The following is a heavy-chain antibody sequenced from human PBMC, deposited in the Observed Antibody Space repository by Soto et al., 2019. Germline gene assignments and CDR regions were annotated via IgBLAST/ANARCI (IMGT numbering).Heavy chain of an antibody. Sequence: SVKVSCKASGGTFSSYAISWVRRAPGQGLEWMGGIIPIFGTANYAQKFQGRVTITADESTSTAYMELSSLRSEDTAVYYCARGRESSRDYYYYGMDVWGQGTTVTVSS. CDR1: GGTFSSYA. CDR2: IIPIFGTA. J-gene: IGHJ6*02. V-gene: IGHV1-69*13. D-gene: IGHD2-2*01. CDR3: ARGRESSRDYYYYGMDV.